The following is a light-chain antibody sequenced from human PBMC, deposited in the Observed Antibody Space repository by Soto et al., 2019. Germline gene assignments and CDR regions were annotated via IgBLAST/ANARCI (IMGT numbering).Light chain of an antibody. V-gene: IGLV2-14*01. CDR2: EVN. CDR1: SSDVGGYDY. Sequence: QSVLTQPASVSGSAGQSITISCTGTSSDVGGYDYVSWYQLHPGKAPKLMVFEVNNRPSGVSYRFSGSKSGNTASLTISGLQAEDEADYFCSSYSISTAYLFGNGTKVTVL. J-gene: IGLJ1*01. CDR3: SSYSISTAYL.